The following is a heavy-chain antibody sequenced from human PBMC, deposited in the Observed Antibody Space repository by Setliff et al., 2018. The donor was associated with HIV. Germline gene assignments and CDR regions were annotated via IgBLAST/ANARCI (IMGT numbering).Heavy chain of an antibody. J-gene: IGHJ2*01. V-gene: IGHV1-69*05. CDR3: ARELNDRWLQQYWYFDL. CDR2: IITIFETI. CDR1: GGTLNNYA. Sequence: SVTVSCKASGGTLNNYAINWVRQAPGQGLEWMGGIITIFETISYAQKFQDRVKITTDESRTTVYMELRSLSSEDTALYFCARELNDRWLQQYWYFDLWGRGTLVTVSS. D-gene: IGHD5-12*01.